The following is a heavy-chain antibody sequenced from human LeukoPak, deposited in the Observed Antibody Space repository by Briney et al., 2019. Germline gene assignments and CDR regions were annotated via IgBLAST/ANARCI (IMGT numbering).Heavy chain of an antibody. Sequence: PSETLSLTCSVSGGSIGDDYWGWIRQSPGSGLEWIGYIYISETTTYNPSLEGRVTISVDKAKNQVTLKLRSVTAADTAVYYCARQCLYNWFDFWGQGTLVIVSS. CDR3: ARQCLYNWFDF. J-gene: IGHJ5*01. CDR1: GGSIGDDY. D-gene: IGHD5/OR15-5a*01. V-gene: IGHV4-59*08. CDR2: IYISETT.